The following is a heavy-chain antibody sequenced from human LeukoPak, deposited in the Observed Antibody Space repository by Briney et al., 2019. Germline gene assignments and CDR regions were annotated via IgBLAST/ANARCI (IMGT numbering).Heavy chain of an antibody. D-gene: IGHD5-18*01. Sequence: GGSLRLSCAASGFTFSSYAMSWVRQAPGKGLEWVSAISGSGGSTYYADSVKGRFTISRDNSKNTLFLQMNSLRAEDTAVYYCAKDLIRDTAMVTHFDYWGQGTLVTVSS. CDR1: GFTFSSYA. J-gene: IGHJ4*02. CDR3: AKDLIRDTAMVTHFDY. CDR2: ISGSGGST. V-gene: IGHV3-23*01.